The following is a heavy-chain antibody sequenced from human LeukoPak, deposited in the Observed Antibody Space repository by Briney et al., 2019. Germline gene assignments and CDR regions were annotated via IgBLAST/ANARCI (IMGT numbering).Heavy chain of an antibody. CDR1: GGSFSGYY. D-gene: IGHD2-8*01. V-gene: IGHV4-34*01. CDR3: ARGILRYWTYGVCYPTFDY. J-gene: IGHJ4*02. CDR2: INHSGST. Sequence: SETLSLTCAVYGGSFSGYYWSWIRQPPGKGLEWIGEINHSGSTNYNPSLKSRVTISVDTSKNQFSLKLSSVTAADTAVYYCARGILRYWTYGVCYPTFDYWGQGTLVTVSS.